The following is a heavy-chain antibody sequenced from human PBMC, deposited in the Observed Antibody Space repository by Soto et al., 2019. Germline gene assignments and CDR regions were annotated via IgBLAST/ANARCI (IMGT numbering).Heavy chain of an antibody. CDR2: ILSSGGT. Sequence: QVQLQESGPGLVKPSGTLSLTCSVSGDSVSSDAYYWTWIRQPPGKTLEWVGFILSSGGTSTNPSLGSRLSMSVDTSSNQFSMRLTSVTAADTVVYFSAKGFSSGLYVDSWGRGTLVTVSS. CDR1: GDSVSSDAYY. V-gene: IGHV4-61*08. J-gene: IGHJ4*02. D-gene: IGHD6-19*01. CDR3: AKGFSSGLYVDS.